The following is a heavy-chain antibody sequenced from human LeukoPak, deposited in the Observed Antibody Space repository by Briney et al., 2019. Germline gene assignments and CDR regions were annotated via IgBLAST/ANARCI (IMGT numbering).Heavy chain of an antibody. V-gene: IGHV3-15*01. D-gene: IGHD1-7*01. CDR1: GFTFSNAW. Sequence: GGSLRLSCAASGFTFSNAWMSWVRQAPGKGLEWVGRIKSKTDGGTTDYAAPVKGRFTISRDDSKNTLYLQMNSLKTKDTAVYYCTTDMYNWNYEGDYWGQGTLVTVSS. CDR2: IKSKTDGGTT. J-gene: IGHJ4*02. CDR3: TTDMYNWNYEGDY.